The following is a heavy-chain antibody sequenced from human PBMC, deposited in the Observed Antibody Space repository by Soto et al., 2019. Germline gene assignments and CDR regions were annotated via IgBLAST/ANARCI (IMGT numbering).Heavy chain of an antibody. Sequence: ASVKVSCKASGYTFTSYDTNWVRQATGQGLEWMGWMNPNSGNTGYAQKFQGRVTMTRNTSISTAYMELSSLRSEDTAVYYCASSYYDSSGYYYYYYGMDVWGQGTTVTVSS. D-gene: IGHD3-22*01. V-gene: IGHV1-8*01. CDR2: MNPNSGNT. CDR1: GYTFTSYD. J-gene: IGHJ6*02. CDR3: ASSYYDSSGYYYYYYGMDV.